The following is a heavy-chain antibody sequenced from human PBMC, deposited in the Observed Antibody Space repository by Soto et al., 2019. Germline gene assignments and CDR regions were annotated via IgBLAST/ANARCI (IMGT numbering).Heavy chain of an antibody. CDR2: IYWDNDK. J-gene: IGHJ4*02. V-gene: IGHV2-5*02. CDR3: AHRLCDSSCYWDVGFFDY. Sequence: QITLKESGPTLVKPTQTLTLTCTFSGFSLSTSGVGVGWIRQPPGKALACLALIYWDNDKRYCPSLKSRLSVTKDTSKNQVVLTMNIMDPADTGTYYCAHRLCDSSCYWDVGFFDYWGQGALVTVSS. CDR1: GFSLSTSGVG. D-gene: IGHD2-15*01.